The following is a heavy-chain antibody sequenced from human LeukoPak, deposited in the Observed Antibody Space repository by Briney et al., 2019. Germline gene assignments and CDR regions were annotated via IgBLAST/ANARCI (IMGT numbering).Heavy chain of an antibody. D-gene: IGHD2-15*01. Sequence: SATLSLTCTVSGGSISSSSYYWGWLRQPPGKGLEWIGSIYYSGSTYYNPSLKSRVTISVDTSKNQFSLKLSSVTAADTAVYYCARQLRGFDYWGQGTLVTVSS. V-gene: IGHV4-39*01. CDR3: ARQLRGFDY. J-gene: IGHJ4*02. CDR2: IYYSGST. CDR1: GGSISSSSYY.